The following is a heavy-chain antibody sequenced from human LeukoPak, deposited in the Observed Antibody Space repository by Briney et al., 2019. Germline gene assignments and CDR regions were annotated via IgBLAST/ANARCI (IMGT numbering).Heavy chain of an antibody. CDR2: INHSGST. V-gene: IGHV4-34*01. J-gene: IGHJ4*02. CDR1: GGSFSGYH. Sequence: SETLSLTCVVYGGSFSGYHWSWIRQPPGEGLEWIGDINHSGSTSYNPSLKSRVSISVDTSKNQFSLKLPSVTAADTAVYYCARRDGRITMVRGVITAAQPFDYWGQGTLVTVSS. CDR3: ARRDGRITMVRGVITAAQPFDY. D-gene: IGHD3-10*01.